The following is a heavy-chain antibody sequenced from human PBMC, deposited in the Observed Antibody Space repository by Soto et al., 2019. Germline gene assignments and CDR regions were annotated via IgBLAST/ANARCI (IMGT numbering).Heavy chain of an antibody. J-gene: IGHJ6*02. CDR1: GYTFIRYG. D-gene: IGHD3-16*01. CDR3: ARGGYYDNSWGKLSHYGLDV. Sequence: QVQLAQSANEVKKPGASVRVSCKAAGYTFIRYGIAWVRRAPGQGLEWMGWISPYNDYTVYAQKFQGRVSMTADTSTRTVYMTLRGLKSDDTAVYYCARGGYYDNSWGKLSHYGLDVWGQGTSVSVSS. V-gene: IGHV1-18*01. CDR2: ISPYNDYT.